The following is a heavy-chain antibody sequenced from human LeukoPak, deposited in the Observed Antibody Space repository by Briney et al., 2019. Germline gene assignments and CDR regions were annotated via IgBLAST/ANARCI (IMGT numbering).Heavy chain of an antibody. CDR3: AREILGSYRAVVPAAINWFDP. CDR1: GYTFTGYY. D-gene: IGHD2-2*02. CDR2: INPNSGGT. J-gene: IGHJ5*02. V-gene: IGHV1-2*02. Sequence: GASVKVSCKASGYTFTGYYMHWVRQAPGQGLEWMGWINPNSGGTNYAQKFQGRVTMTRDTSISTAYMELSRLRSDDTAVYYCAREILGSYRAVVPAAINWFDPWGQGTLVTVSS.